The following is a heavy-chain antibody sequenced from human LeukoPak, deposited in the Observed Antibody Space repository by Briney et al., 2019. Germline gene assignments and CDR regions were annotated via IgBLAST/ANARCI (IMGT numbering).Heavy chain of an antibody. J-gene: IGHJ4*02. CDR3: AKDQYSSGSY. CDR1: GFTFSGST. V-gene: IGHV3-73*01. Sequence: PGGSLRLSCAASGFTFSGSTIHWVRQASGKGLEWVGRSRGKPNSYATAYAASVKGRFTISRDDSKNTLYLQMNSLRAEDTAVYYCAKDQYSSGSYWGQGTLVTVSS. D-gene: IGHD3-22*01. CDR2: SRGKPNSYAT.